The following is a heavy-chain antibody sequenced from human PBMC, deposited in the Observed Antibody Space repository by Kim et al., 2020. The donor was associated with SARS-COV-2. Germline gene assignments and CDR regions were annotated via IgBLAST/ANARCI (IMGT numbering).Heavy chain of an antibody. D-gene: IGHD3-3*01. CDR2: INPNSGGT. V-gene: IGHV1-2*06. J-gene: IGHJ4*02. Sequence: ASVKVSCKASGYTFTGYYMHWVRQAPGQGLEWMGRINPNSGGTNYAQKFQGRVTMTRDTSISTAYMELSRLRSDDTAVYYCARENDDFWSGYPFDYWGQGTLVTVSS. CDR1: GYTFTGYY. CDR3: ARENDDFWSGYPFDY.